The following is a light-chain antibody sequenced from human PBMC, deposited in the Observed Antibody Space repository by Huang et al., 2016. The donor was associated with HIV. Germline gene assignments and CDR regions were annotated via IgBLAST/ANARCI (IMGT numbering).Light chain of an antibody. CDR1: QDITKS. V-gene: IGKV1-NL1*01. J-gene: IGKJ5*01. CDR3: QQYFSPLPIT. Sequence: DIQMTQSPSSLSASVGDRVTITCRASQDITKSVAWYQQKPGKAPNLLLYAASRLESGVPSRFRGSGSETVYTLTIDNLQPEYSAVYFCQQYFSPLPITFGQGTRLEI. CDR2: AAS.